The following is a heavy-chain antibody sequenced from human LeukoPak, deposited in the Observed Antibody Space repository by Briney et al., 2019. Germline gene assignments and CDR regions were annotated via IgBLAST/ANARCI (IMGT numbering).Heavy chain of an antibody. CDR3: ARPTVAGRRDWFDP. Sequence: ASVKVSCKASGYTFTGYYMNWVRQAPGQGLEWMGWINPNSGGTNYAQKFQGRVTMTRDTSISTAYMELRSLRSDDTAVYYCARPTVAGRRDWFDPWGQGTLVTVSS. CDR1: GYTFTGYY. D-gene: IGHD6-19*01. J-gene: IGHJ5*02. CDR2: INPNSGGT. V-gene: IGHV1-2*02.